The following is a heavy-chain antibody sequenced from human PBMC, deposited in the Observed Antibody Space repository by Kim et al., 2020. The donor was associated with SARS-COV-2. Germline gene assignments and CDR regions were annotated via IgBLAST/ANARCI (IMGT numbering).Heavy chain of an antibody. CDR3: ARHPMGIFQAMDV. D-gene: IGHD2-21*01. CDR2: IDPSDSYT. Sequence: GESLKISCKDSGYSFPSYWISWVRQMPGKGLEWMGRIDPSDSYTNYSPSFQGHVTISADKSISTAYLQWSSLKASDTAMYYCARHPMGIFQAMDVWGQGTTVTVSS. J-gene: IGHJ6*02. CDR1: GYSFPSYW. V-gene: IGHV5-10-1*01.